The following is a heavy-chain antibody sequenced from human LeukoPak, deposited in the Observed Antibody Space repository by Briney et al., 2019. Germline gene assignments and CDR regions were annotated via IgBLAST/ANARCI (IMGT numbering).Heavy chain of an antibody. CDR2: INHSGST. CDR3: ARGPARRWFDP. J-gene: IGHJ5*02. V-gene: IGHV4-34*01. Sequence: SETLSLTCAVYRGSFSGYYWSWIRQPPGKGLEWIGEINHSGSTNYNPSLKSRVTISVDTSKNQFSLKLSSVTAADTAVYYCARGPARRWFDPWGQGTLVTVSS. CDR1: RGSFSGYY. D-gene: IGHD1-14*01.